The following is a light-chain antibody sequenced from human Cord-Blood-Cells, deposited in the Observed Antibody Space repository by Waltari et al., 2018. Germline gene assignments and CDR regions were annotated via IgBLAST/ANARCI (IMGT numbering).Light chain of an antibody. V-gene: IGLV2-11*01. CDR3: CSYAGSYTV. Sequence: QSALTQPRSVSGSPGQAVTIPCPGTSSAVGGSNYVSWYQQHPGKAPKLMIYDVSKRPSGVPDRFSGSKSGNTASLTISGLQAEDEADYYCCSYAGSYTVFGGGTKLTVL. CDR1: SSAVGGSNY. J-gene: IGLJ2*01. CDR2: DVS.